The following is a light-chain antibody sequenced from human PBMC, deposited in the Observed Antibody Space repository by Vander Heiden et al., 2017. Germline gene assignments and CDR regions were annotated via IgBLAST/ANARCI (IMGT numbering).Light chain of an antibody. J-gene: IGLJ2*01. CDR3: NSYTSSSTLV. V-gene: IGLV2-18*02. CDR2: EVS. Sequence: QSALTQPPSVSGSPGQSVTISCTGTSSDVGSYNRVSWYQQPPGTAPKLMMYEVSNRPSGVPDRFSGSKSGNTASLTISGLQAEDEADYYCNSYTSSSTLVFGGGTKLTVL. CDR1: SSDVGSYNR.